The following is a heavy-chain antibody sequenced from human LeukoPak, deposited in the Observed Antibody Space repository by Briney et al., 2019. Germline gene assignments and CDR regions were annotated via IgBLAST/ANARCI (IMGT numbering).Heavy chain of an antibody. CDR1: GFTFSSYS. CDR2: ISSSSSTI. D-gene: IGHD2-15*01. CDR3: AGWRLGYCSGGSCYSGY. Sequence: GGSLRLSCAASGFTFSSYSMNWVRQAPGKGLEWVSYISSSSSTIYYADSVKGRFTISRDNAKNSLYLQMNSLRAEDTAVYYCAGWRLGYCSGGSCYSGYWGQGTLVTVSS. J-gene: IGHJ4*02. V-gene: IGHV3-48*04.